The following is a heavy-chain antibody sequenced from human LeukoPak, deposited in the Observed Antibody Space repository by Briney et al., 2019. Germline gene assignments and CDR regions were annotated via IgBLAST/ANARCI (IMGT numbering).Heavy chain of an antibody. CDR3: ARLGDYYDSSGYFDAFDI. Sequence: PSETLSLTCTVSGGSISSSSYHWGWIRQPPGKGLEWIGTIYYGGSTYYNPSLKSRVTISVDTSKKQFSLKLTSVTAADAAVYYCARLGDYYDSSGYFDAFDIWGQGTMVTVFS. CDR2: IYYGGST. D-gene: IGHD3-22*01. J-gene: IGHJ3*02. CDR1: GGSISSSSYH. V-gene: IGHV4-39*01.